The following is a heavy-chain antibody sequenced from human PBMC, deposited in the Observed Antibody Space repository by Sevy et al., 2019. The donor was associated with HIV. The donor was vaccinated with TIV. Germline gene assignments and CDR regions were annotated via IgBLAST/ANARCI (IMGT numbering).Heavy chain of an antibody. CDR3: ARDSYCSSTSCYGWFDP. V-gene: IGHV3-48*01. J-gene: IGHJ5*02. CDR1: GFTFSSYS. CDR2: ISSSSSTI. D-gene: IGHD2-2*01. Sequence: GGSLRLSCAASGFTFSSYSMNWVRQAPGKGLEWVSYISSSSSTIYYADSVKGRFTISRDNAKNSLYLQMNSLRAEDTVVYYCARDSYCSSTSCYGWFDPWGQGTLVTVSS.